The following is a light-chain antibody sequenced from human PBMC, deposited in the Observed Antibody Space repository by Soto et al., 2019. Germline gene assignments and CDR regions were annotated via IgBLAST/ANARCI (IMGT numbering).Light chain of an antibody. CDR1: QSVLYRSNNKNF. J-gene: IGKJ2*01. Sequence: DIVMTQSPDSLAVSLGERATINCKSSQSVLYRSNNKNFLAWYQQKPGQPPKLLISWASTRESGVPDRFSGSGSGTDFTLTTSSLQAEDVAVYDCDQHYCSYTFGQDTKLEI. V-gene: IGKV4-1*01. CDR2: WAS. CDR3: DQHYCSYT.